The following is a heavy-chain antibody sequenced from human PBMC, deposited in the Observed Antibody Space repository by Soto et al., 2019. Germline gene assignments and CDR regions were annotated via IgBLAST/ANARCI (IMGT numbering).Heavy chain of an antibody. J-gene: IGHJ4*02. CDR1: GGSISSYY. Sequence: SETLSLTCTVSGGSISSYYWSWIRQPPGKGLEWIGYIFYTGSTNYNPSLKSRVTISVDTSNNQFSLKLGSVTSADTAVYYCARTYSSNWYRFDYWGQGTLVTVSS. V-gene: IGHV4-59*01. CDR2: IFYTGST. CDR3: ARTYSSNWYRFDY. D-gene: IGHD6-13*01.